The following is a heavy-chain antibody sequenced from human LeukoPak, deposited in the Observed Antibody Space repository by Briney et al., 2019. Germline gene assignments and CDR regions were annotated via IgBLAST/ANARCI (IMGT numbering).Heavy chain of an antibody. CDR3: ARHSSSGWYDVDH. CDR1: GYSVSSSNW. V-gene: IGHV4-28*01. J-gene: IGHJ4*02. D-gene: IGHD6-19*01. CDR2: IYYSGST. Sequence: SDTLSLTCAVSGYSVSSSNWWGWIRQSPGKGLEWIGYIYYSGSTYYNPSLKSRVTMSVDTSKNQSSLKVSSVTAVDTAVYYCARHSSSGWYDVDHWGQGTLVTVSS.